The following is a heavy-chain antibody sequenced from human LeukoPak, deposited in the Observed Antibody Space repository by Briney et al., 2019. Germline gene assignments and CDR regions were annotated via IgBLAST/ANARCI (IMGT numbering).Heavy chain of an antibody. CDR1: GGSFSGYY. V-gene: IGHV4-34*01. CDR2: INHSGST. D-gene: IGHD6-13*01. J-gene: IGHJ2*01. CDR3: ARGGIAAAGTPSIWYFDL. Sequence: SETLSLTCAVYGGSFSGYYWSWIRQPPGKGLEWIGEINHSGSTNYNPSLKSRVTISVDTSKNQFSLKLSSVTAADTAVYYCARGGIAAAGTPSIWYFDLWGRGTLVTVSS.